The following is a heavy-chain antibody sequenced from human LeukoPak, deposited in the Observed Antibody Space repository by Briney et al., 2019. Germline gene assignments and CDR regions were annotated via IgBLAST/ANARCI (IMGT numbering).Heavy chain of an antibody. Sequence: ASVKVSCKASGYTFTSYYIHWVRQAPGQGLEWMGLINPSGGSTNYAQKFQGRVTMTRDTSTSTVYMELSSLRSEDTAVYYCARETHRYYYDSSGTFDYWGQGTLVTVSS. V-gene: IGHV1-46*01. CDR2: INPSGGST. J-gene: IGHJ4*02. D-gene: IGHD3-22*01. CDR3: ARETHRYYYDSSGTFDY. CDR1: GYTFTSYY.